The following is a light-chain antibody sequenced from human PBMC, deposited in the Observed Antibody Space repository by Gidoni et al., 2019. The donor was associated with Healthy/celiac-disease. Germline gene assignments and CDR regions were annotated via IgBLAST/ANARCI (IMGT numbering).Light chain of an antibody. V-gene: IGKV3-20*01. CDR1: QSVSSSY. Sequence: EIVLTQSPGTLTLSPGERATLSCRASQSVSSSYLAWYQQKPGQAPRLLIYGASSRATGIPDRFSGSGSGTDFTLTISRLEPEDFAVYYCQQYGSSPWFXXXTKLEIK. J-gene: IGKJ2*01. CDR3: QQYGSSPW. CDR2: GAS.